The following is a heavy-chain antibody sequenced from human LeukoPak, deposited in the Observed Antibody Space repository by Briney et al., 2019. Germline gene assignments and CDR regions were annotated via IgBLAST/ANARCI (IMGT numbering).Heavy chain of an antibody. CDR3: ARVTGYMTEDYFDY. V-gene: IGHV4-61*05. J-gene: IGHJ4*02. D-gene: IGHD6-13*01. CDR2: IYYSGST. Sequence: PSETLSLTCTVSGDSISSNYYYWGWIRQPPGKGLEWIGYIYYSGSTNYNPSLKSRVTISVDTSKNQFSLRLSSVTAADTAVYYCARVTGYMTEDYFDYWGQGTLITVSS. CDR1: GDSISSNYYY.